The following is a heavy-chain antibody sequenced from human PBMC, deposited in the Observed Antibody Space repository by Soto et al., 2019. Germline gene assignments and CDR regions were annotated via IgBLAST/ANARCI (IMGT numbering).Heavy chain of an antibody. CDR2: FRTSGDGGTT. J-gene: IGHJ4*02. CDR3: AKKVNSGPGSQYFDY. Sequence: GGSLRLSCAASGFTFSSYSMSWVRQAPGKGLEWVSGFRTSGDGGTTYYADSVKGRFTISRDNSKNMLFLQMNSLRAEDTAIYYCAKKVNSGPGSQYFDYWGQGTLVTVSS. CDR1: GFTFSSYS. V-gene: IGHV3-23*01. D-gene: IGHD3-10*01.